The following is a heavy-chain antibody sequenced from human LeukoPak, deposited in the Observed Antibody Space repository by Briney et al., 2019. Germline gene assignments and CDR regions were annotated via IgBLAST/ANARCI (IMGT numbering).Heavy chain of an antibody. J-gene: IGHJ5*02. CDR1: GFTFSDFG. CDR2: IRNDGSKD. D-gene: IGHD6-13*01. Sequence: PGGSLRLSCAASGFTFSDFGMHWVRQAPGKGLEWVAFIRNDGSKDYYPDSVKGRFTISRDNSRTTLHLQMHSLRIEDTAVYYCVKGGSSSHNWFDPWGQGILVTVSS. V-gene: IGHV3-30*02. CDR3: VKGGSSSHNWFDP.